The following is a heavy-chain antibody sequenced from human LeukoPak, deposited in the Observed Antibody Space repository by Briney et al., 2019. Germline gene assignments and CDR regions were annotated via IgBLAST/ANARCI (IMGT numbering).Heavy chain of an antibody. CDR2: ISSSSSYI. D-gene: IGHD3-22*01. CDR1: GFTFSSYS. J-gene: IGHJ6*02. CDR3: AREEVFGATMTVYGMDV. Sequence: SGGSLRLSCAASGFTFSSYSMNWVRQAPGKRLEWVSSISSSSSYIYYADSVKGRFTISRDNAKNSLYLQMNSLRAEDTAVYYCAREEVFGATMTVYGMDVWGQGTTVTVSS. V-gene: IGHV3-21*01.